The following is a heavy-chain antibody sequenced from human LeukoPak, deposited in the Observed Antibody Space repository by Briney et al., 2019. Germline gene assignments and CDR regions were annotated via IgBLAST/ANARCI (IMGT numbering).Heavy chain of an antibody. V-gene: IGHV4-59*08. CDR2: IYYSGST. D-gene: IGHD3-3*01. CDR3: ARVTFWSGYSPGYYYYMDV. CDR1: GGSISGYY. Sequence: SETLSLTCTVSGGSISGYYWSWIRQPPGKGLEWIGYIYYSGSTNYNPSLKSRVTISVDTSKNQFSLKLSSVTAADTAVYFCARVTFWSGYSPGYYYYMDVWGQGTTVTVSS. J-gene: IGHJ6*02.